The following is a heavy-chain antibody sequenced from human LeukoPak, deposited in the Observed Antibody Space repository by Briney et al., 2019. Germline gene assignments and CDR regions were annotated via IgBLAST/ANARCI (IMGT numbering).Heavy chain of an antibody. CDR2: ISGSGGST. V-gene: IGHV3-23*01. CDR1: GFTFSSYA. D-gene: IGHD5-18*01. CDR3: ARQSYGFISRGYFDY. J-gene: IGHJ4*02. Sequence: PGGSLRLSCAASGFTFSSYAMSWVRQAPGKGLEWVSAISGSGGSTYYADSVKGRFTISRDNSKNTLYLQMNSLRAEDTAVYYCARQSYGFISRGYFDYWGQGTLVTVSS.